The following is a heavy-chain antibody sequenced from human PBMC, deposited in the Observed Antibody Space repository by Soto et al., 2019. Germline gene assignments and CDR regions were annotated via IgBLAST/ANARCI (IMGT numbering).Heavy chain of an antibody. V-gene: IGHV1-69*12. J-gene: IGHJ5*02. D-gene: IGHD4-17*01. CDR1: GGTFSSYA. Sequence: QVQLVQSGAEVKKPGSSVKVSCKASGGTFSSYAISWVRQAPGQGLEWMGGIIPIFGTANYAQKFQGRVTITADESTSTAYMELSSLRSEDTAGYYCARVLDPYHYGDYAGTDPWGQGTLVTVSS. CDR3: ARVLDPYHYGDYAGTDP. CDR2: IIPIFGTA.